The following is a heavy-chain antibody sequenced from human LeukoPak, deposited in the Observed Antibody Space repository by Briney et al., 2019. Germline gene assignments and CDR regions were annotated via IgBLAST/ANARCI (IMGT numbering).Heavy chain of an antibody. CDR3: AVDMGATGTTKYYYGMDV. Sequence: ASVKVSCKASGHTFTGHYMYWVRQAPGQGLEWMGWINPSSGDINYAEKFQGRVTMTRDTSISTAYMELSRLRSDDTAVYYCAVDMGATGTTKYYYGMDVWGQGTTVTVSS. CDR1: GHTFTGHY. CDR2: INPSSGDI. D-gene: IGHD1-1*01. V-gene: IGHV1-2*02. J-gene: IGHJ6*02.